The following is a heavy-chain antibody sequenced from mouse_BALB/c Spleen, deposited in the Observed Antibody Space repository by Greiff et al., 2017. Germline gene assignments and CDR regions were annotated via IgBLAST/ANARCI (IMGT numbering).Heavy chain of an antibody. Sequence: VQLQQSGAELVKPGASVKLSCTASGFNIIDTYMHWVKQRPEQGLEWIGRIDPANGNTKYDPKFQGKATITADTSSNTAYLQLSSLTSEDTAVYYCASPTRGSSYWYFDVWGAGTTVTVSS. D-gene: IGHD1-1*01. CDR2: IDPANGNT. J-gene: IGHJ1*01. CDR1: GFNIIDTY. CDR3: ASPTRGSSYWYFDV. V-gene: IGHV14-3*02.